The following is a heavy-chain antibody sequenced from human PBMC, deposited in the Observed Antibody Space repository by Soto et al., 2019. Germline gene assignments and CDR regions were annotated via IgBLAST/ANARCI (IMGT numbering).Heavy chain of an antibody. D-gene: IGHD3-22*01. Sequence: ASVKVSCKASGGTFSSYAISWVRQAPGQGLEWMGGIIPIFGTANYAQKFQGRVTIPADEFTSTAYMELSSLRSEDTAVYYCARAIGLQDAFDIWGQGTMVTVSS. J-gene: IGHJ3*02. CDR3: ARAIGLQDAFDI. V-gene: IGHV1-69*13. CDR1: GGTFSSYA. CDR2: IIPIFGTA.